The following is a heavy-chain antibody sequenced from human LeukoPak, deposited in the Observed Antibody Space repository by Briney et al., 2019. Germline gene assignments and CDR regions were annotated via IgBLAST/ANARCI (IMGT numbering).Heavy chain of an antibody. D-gene: IGHD1-26*01. CDR3: ARDRAGLGASEGPEGNWFDP. Sequence: SVKVSCKSSGGTFSSYAIIWVRQAPGQGLEWMGGIIPIFGTANYAQKFQGRVTITADESTSTAYMELSSLRSEDTAVYYCARDRAGLGASEGPEGNWFDPWGQGTLVTVSS. V-gene: IGHV1-69*13. J-gene: IGHJ5*02. CDR2: IIPIFGTA. CDR1: GGTFSSYA.